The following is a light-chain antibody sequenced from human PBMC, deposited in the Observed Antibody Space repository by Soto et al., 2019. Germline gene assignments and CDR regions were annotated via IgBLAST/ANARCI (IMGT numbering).Light chain of an antibody. V-gene: IGLV2-23*02. Sequence: QPASVSGSPGQSITISCTGTSSDVGSYNLVSWYQQHPGKAPKLMIYEVSKRPPGVSNRFSGSKSGNTASLTISGLQAEDEADYYCCSYAGSSTLVFGGGTKLTVL. J-gene: IGLJ3*02. CDR2: EVS. CDR1: SSDVGSYNL. CDR3: CSYAGSSTLV.